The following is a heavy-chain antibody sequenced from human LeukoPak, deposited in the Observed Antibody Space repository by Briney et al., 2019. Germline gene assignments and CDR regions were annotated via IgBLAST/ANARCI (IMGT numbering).Heavy chain of an antibody. Sequence: PGGSLRLSCPASGFTFSSYAMSWVRQAPGTGLEWVSAISGSGGSTYYADSVRGRFTISRDNSKNTLYLQMNSLRAEDTAVYYCAKSRAVAGTVWFDPWGQGTLVTVSS. J-gene: IGHJ5*02. D-gene: IGHD6-19*01. V-gene: IGHV3-23*01. CDR3: AKSRAVAGTVWFDP. CDR1: GFTFSSYA. CDR2: ISGSGGST.